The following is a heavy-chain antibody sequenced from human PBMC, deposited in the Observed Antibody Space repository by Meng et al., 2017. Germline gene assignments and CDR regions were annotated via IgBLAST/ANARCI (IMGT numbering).Heavy chain of an antibody. CDR2: ISYDGSNK. Sequence: QVQLLGSGGGVVQPGRSLRLSCAASGFTFSSYAMHWVRQAPGKGLEWVAVISYDGSNKYYADSVKGRFTISRDNSKNTLYLQMNSLRAEDTAVYYCASVGYWGQGTLVTVSS. V-gene: IGHV3-30*01. J-gene: IGHJ4*02. CDR1: GFTFSSYA. CDR3: ASVGY. D-gene: IGHD1-26*01.